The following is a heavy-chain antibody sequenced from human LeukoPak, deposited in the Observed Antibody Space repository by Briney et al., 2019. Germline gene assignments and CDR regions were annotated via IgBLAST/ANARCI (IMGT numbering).Heavy chain of an antibody. CDR3: AKDGYRARLGELSLSAPDY. CDR1: GFTFSSYG. CDR2: ISGSGNTT. D-gene: IGHD3-16*02. V-gene: IGHV3-23*01. J-gene: IGHJ4*02. Sequence: PGGSLRLSCAASGFTFSSYGMSWVRQAPGKGLEWVSAISGSGNTTYYADSVKGRFTISRDNSKNTLYLQMNTLSAEDTAVYYCAKDGYRARLGELSLSAPDYWGQGTLVTVSS.